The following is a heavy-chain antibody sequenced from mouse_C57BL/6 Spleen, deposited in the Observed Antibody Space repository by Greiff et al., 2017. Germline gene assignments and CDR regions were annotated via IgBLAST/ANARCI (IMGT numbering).Heavy chain of an antibody. CDR1: GYTFTDHT. D-gene: IGHD3-2*02. CDR2: IYPRDGST. Sequence: VQLQQSDAELVKPGASVKISCKVSGYTFTDHTIHWMKQRPEQGLEWIGYIYPRDGSTKYNEKFKGKATLTADKSSSTAYMQLNSLTAEDSAVYLCAMALDSSAWFADWGQGTLVTVAA. V-gene: IGHV1-78*01. CDR3: AMALDSSAWFAD. J-gene: IGHJ3*01.